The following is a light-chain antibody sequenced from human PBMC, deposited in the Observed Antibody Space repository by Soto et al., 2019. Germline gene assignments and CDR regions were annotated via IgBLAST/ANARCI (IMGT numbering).Light chain of an antibody. CDR1: SSDVADYNY. J-gene: IGLJ1*01. V-gene: IGLV2-14*01. CDR3: NSYTSSSSYV. Sequence: QSALTQPVSVSGSPGQSITISCTGTSSDVADYNYVSWYQQHPGKGPKLMIYEVSNRPSGVSNRFSGSKSGNTASLTISGLQAEDEADYYCNSYTSSSSYVFGTGTKLTVL. CDR2: EVS.